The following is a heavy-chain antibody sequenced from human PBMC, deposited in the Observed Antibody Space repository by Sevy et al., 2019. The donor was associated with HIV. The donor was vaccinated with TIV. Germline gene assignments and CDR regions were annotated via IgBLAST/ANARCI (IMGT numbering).Heavy chain of an antibody. J-gene: IGHJ4*02. CDR2: IKSDGRST. D-gene: IGHD6-19*01. CDR3: ARDGSGWAFDN. CDR1: GFTFSSYW. V-gene: IGHV3-74*01. Sequence: GGSLRLTCAASGFTFSSYWMQWVRQAPGKGLVWVSRIKSDGRSTRYADSVKGRFTISRDNAKNTLYLQMNSLRAEDTAVYYCARDGSGWAFDNWGQGTLVTVSS.